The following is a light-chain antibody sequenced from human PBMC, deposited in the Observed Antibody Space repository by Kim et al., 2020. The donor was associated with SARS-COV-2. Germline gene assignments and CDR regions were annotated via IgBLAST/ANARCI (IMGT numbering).Light chain of an antibody. CDR3: SSYTSSSTPLV. CDR2: DVS. J-gene: IGLJ3*02. CDR1: SSDVGGYNY. Sequence: QSALTQPASVSGSPGQSITISCTGTSSDVGGYNYVSWYQQHPGKAPKLMIYDVSNRPSGVSNRFSGSKSGNTASLTISRLQAEDEDDYYCSSYTSSSTPLVFGGGTQLTVL. V-gene: IGLV2-14*03.